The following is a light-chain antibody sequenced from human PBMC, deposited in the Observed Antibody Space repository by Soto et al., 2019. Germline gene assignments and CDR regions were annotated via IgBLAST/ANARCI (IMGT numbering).Light chain of an antibody. CDR3: MQGTHWSPT. CDR1: RSLVYSDGNAY. CDR2: KAS. J-gene: IGKJ1*01. Sequence: DVVMTQSPLSLPVTLGQPASISCRSSRSLVYSDGNAYLNWFHQRPGQSPRRLIYKASNRDSGVPDRFSGSGAGAEFTLHINRVEADEVGVYYCMQGTHWSPTFGRGTRVEIE. V-gene: IGKV2-30*01.